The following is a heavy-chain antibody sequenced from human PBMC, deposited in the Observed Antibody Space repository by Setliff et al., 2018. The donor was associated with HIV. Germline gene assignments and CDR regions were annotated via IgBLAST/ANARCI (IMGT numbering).Heavy chain of an antibody. Sequence: PSETLSLTCTVSGVSISSYYWSWIRQPPGKGLEWIGYIYTSGSTNYNPSLKSRVTISVDTSKNQFSLKLSSVTAADTAVYYCARLGGHWGYWFDPWSQGTLVTVSS. CDR2: IYTSGST. D-gene: IGHD7-27*01. CDR3: ARLGGHWGYWFDP. CDR1: GVSISSYY. V-gene: IGHV4-4*09. J-gene: IGHJ5*02.